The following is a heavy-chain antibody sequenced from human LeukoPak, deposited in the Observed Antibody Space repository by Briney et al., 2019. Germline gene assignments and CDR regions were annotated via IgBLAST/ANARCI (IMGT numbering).Heavy chain of an antibody. J-gene: IGHJ5*02. CDR1: GFTFRSYA. V-gene: IGHV3-23*01. CDR3: AKDRSSGSSPGFRFDP. D-gene: IGHD3-10*01. Sequence: GGSLRLSCAAPGFTFRSYAMSWVRQAPGKGLEWVSAISGSGDYTYYGDSVKGRFTISRDNSKNMLYLQMNSLRVEDTAVYYCAKDRSSGSSPGFRFDPWGQGTLVTVSS. CDR2: ISGSGDYT.